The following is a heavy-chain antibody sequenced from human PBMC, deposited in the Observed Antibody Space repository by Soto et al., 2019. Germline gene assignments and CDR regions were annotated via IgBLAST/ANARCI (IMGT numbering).Heavy chain of an antibody. Sequence: EVQLVESGGGLVQPGRSLRLSCAASGFTFDDYAMHWVRQAPGKGLEWVSGISWNSGSIGYADSVKGRFTISRDNAKNSLYLQMNSLRAEDTALYYCAKDSGWGGTDHWGQGTLVTVSS. CDR1: GFTFDDYA. CDR2: ISWNSGSI. CDR3: AKDSGWGGTDH. J-gene: IGHJ4*02. D-gene: IGHD7-27*01. V-gene: IGHV3-9*01.